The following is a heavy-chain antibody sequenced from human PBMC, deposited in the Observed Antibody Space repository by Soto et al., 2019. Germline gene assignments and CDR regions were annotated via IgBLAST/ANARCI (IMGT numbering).Heavy chain of an antibody. CDR3: AREVEGIVVVPAATVDY. CDR1: GFTFSSYS. D-gene: IGHD2-2*01. CDR2: ISSSSSYI. J-gene: IGHJ4*02. V-gene: IGHV3-21*01. Sequence: EVQLVESGGGLVKPGGSLRLSCAASGFTFSSYSMNWVRQAPGKGLEWVSSISSSSSYIYYADSVKGRFTISRDNAKNSLYLQMSSLRAEVTAVYYCAREVEGIVVVPAATVDYLGQGTLVTVSS.